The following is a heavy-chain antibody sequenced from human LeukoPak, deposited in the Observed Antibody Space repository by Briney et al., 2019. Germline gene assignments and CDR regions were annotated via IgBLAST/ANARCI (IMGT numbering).Heavy chain of an antibody. CDR1: GYTFTGYY. D-gene: IGHD3-10*01. CDR3: ARAEKRITFVRGFDP. Sequence: ASVKVSCKASGYTFTGYYMHWVRQAPGQGLEWMGWINPNSGGTNYAQKFQGRVTITRDTPISTAYMELRSLRSDDTAIYYCARAEKRITFVRGFDPWGQGTLVTVSS. V-gene: IGHV1-2*02. CDR2: INPNSGGT. J-gene: IGHJ5*02.